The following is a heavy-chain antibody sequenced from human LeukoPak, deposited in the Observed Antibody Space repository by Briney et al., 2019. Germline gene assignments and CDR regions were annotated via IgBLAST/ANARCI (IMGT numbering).Heavy chain of an antibody. Sequence: PSETPTLTCTVSGGSISSYYWGWIRQPPGKGLEWIGYIYYSGSTNYNPSLKSRVTISVDTSKNQFSLKLSSVTAADTAVYYCASGYSYGPPGVFDYWGQGTLVTVSS. CDR1: GGSISSYY. V-gene: IGHV4-59*01. J-gene: IGHJ4*02. CDR3: ASGYSYGPPGVFDY. D-gene: IGHD5-18*01. CDR2: IYYSGST.